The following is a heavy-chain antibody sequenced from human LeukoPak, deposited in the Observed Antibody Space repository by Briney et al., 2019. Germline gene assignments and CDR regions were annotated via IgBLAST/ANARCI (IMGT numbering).Heavy chain of an antibody. CDR2: INPNSGDT. Sequence: ASVKVSCKASGYTFTGYYMHWVRQAPGQGLEWMGRINPNSGDTNYAQKFQGRVTMTRDTSISTAYMELSRLRSDDTAVYYCARDYCGGDCFPDYWGQGTLVTVSS. CDR1: GYTFTGYY. V-gene: IGHV1-2*06. J-gene: IGHJ4*02. CDR3: ARDYCGGDCFPDY. D-gene: IGHD2-21*02.